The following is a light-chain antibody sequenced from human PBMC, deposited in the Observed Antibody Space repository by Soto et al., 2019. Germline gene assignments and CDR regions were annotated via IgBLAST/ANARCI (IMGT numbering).Light chain of an antibody. CDR3: QQYDSSLIT. CDR2: GAS. Sequence: EIVLTQSPGTLSLSPGERATNSCRASQSVSSNYLAWYQQKPGQAPRLLIYGASSRATGISDRFSGSGSGTVFSLTIFSLEPEDFAVYTCQQYDSSLITFGQGTRLEIK. V-gene: IGKV3-20*01. J-gene: IGKJ5*01. CDR1: QSVSSNY.